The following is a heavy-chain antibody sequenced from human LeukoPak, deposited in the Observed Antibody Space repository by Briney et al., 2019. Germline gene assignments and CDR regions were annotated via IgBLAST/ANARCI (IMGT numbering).Heavy chain of an antibody. V-gene: IGHV4-38-2*02. CDR3: VGAHGTGVISDF. D-gene: IGHD1-26*01. Sequence: PSETLSLTCTVSGYSINTGQYWGWIRQPPGKGLEWIGNIFHSGSTFYNPSLKSRVTLSMDTSNNRFSLNLTSVTAADTALYFCVGAHGTGVISDFWGQGTLVAVSS. CDR1: GYSINTGQY. J-gene: IGHJ4*02. CDR2: IFHSGST.